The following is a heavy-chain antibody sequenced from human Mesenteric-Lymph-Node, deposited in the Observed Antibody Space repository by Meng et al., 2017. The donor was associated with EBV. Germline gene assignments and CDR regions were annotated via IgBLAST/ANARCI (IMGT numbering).Heavy chain of an antibody. CDR1: GFTFSSYN. Sequence: EVQLVESGGXMVKHGGCLRFSCGASGFTFSSYNMNWVRQAPGKGLEWVSSISSSSSYIYYADSVKGRFTISRDNAKNSLYLQMNSLRAEDTAVYYCARVISADGRLDYWGQETLVTVSS. V-gene: IGHV3-21*01. CDR3: ARVISADGRLDY. J-gene: IGHJ4*02. CDR2: ISSSSSYI. D-gene: IGHD3-10*01.